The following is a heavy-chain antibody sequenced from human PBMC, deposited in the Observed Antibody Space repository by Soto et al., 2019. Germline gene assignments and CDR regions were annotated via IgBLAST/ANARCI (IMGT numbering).Heavy chain of an antibody. CDR3: ARAGRWLQPVDY. CDR1: GGTFSSYA. J-gene: IGHJ4*02. CDR2: IIPIFGTA. V-gene: IGHV1-69*13. Sequence: ASVKVSCKASGGTFSSYAISWVRQAPGQGLEWMGGIIPIFGTANYAQKFQGRVTITADESTSTAYMELSSLRSEDTAVYYCARAGRWLQPVDYWGQGTLVTVSS. D-gene: IGHD3-10*01.